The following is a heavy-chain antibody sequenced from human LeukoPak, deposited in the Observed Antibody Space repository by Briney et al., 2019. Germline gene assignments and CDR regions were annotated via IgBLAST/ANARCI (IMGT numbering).Heavy chain of an antibody. CDR1: GFTFSSYW. CDR2: IKQDGSEK. J-gene: IGHJ4*02. CDR3: ARNFGGGDSSGPYS. D-gene: IGHD3-22*01. Sequence: PGGSLRLSCAASGFTFSSYWMSWVRQAPGKGLEWVANIKQDGSEKYYVDSVKGRFTISRDNAKNSLYLQMNSLRAEDTALYYCARNFGGGDSSGPYSWGQGTLVTVSS. V-gene: IGHV3-7*03.